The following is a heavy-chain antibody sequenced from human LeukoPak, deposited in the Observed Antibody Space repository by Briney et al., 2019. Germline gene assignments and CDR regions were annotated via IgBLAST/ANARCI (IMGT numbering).Heavy chain of an antibody. D-gene: IGHD5-18*01. CDR2: IYSGGST. Sequence: PGGSLRLSCAASGFTVSSNYMSWVRQAPGKGLEWVSIIYSGGSTFYAESVKGRFTISRDNSKNTLYLQVNSLRAEDTAVYYCAKGNGYSYGRYYFDYWGQGTLVTVSS. CDR3: AKGNGYSYGRYYFDY. CDR1: GFTVSSNY. V-gene: IGHV3-53*01. J-gene: IGHJ4*02.